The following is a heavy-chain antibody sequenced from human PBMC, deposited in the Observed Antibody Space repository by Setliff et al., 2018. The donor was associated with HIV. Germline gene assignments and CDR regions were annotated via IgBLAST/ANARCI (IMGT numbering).Heavy chain of an antibody. D-gene: IGHD3-9*01. J-gene: IGHJ4*02. Sequence: SETLSLTCTVSGGSISSTSYYWGWIRQPPGTGLGWIGSISSSGNTYYNPTLKSRVTTSVDTPKNQFTLKPNSVTAADTAVYYCAKTIGRYFDIFDNWGQGTLVTVSS. CDR3: AKTIGRYFDIFDN. CDR2: ISSSGNT. CDR1: GGSISSTSYY. V-gene: IGHV4-39*01.